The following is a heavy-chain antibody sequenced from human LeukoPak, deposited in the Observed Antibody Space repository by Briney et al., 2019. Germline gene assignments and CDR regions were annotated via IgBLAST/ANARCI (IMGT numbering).Heavy chain of an antibody. CDR1: GGSISSYY. CDR2: IYYSGST. CDR3: ARDRSYEGLNWFDP. D-gene: IGHD5-18*01. V-gene: IGHV4-59*01. J-gene: IGHJ5*02. Sequence: SETLSLTCTVSGGSISSYYWSWIRQPPGKGLEWIGYIYYSGSTNYNPSLKSRVTISVDTSKNQFSLKLSSVTAADTAVYYCARDRSYEGLNWFDPWGQGTLVTVSS.